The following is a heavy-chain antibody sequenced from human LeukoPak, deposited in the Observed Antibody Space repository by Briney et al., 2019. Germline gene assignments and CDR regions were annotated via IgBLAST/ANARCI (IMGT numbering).Heavy chain of an antibody. V-gene: IGHV3-7*04. CDR2: INQDGSEK. J-gene: IGHJ2*01. CDR1: RFTFSSYW. Sequence: GGSLRLSCGASRFTFSSYWMTWVRQAPGKGLEWMANINQDGSEKYYVDSVKDRFTISRDSAKNSLFLQMNSLGVEDTAVYYCARGYWNFDLWGRGILVTVSS. CDR3: ARGYWNFDL.